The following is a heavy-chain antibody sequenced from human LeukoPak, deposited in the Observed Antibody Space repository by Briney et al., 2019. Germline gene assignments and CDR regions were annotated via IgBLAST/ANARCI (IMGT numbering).Heavy chain of an antibody. Sequence: GGSLRLSCAASGFTFSSYSMNWVRQAPGKGLEWVSSISNSNSYIYYADSVKGRFTISRDNAKNSLYLQMNSLRAEDTAVYYCAEERGVAVAVIDYWGQGTLVTVSS. CDR3: AEERGVAVAVIDY. D-gene: IGHD6-19*01. V-gene: IGHV3-21*01. J-gene: IGHJ4*02. CDR2: ISNSNSYI. CDR1: GFTFSSYS.